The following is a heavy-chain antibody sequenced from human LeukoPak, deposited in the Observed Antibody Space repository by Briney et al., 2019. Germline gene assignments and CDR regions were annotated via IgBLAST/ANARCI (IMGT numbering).Heavy chain of an antibody. CDR1: GGTFSSYG. V-gene: IGHV1-69*01. Sequence: ASVKVSCKASGGTFSSYGISWVRQAPGQGLEWMGGIIPIFGTANYAQKFQGRVTITADESTSTAYMELSSLRSEDTAVYYCARDRYCSSTSCPRSLDYWGQGTLVTVSS. D-gene: IGHD2-2*01. J-gene: IGHJ4*02. CDR3: ARDRYCSSTSCPRSLDY. CDR2: IIPIFGTA.